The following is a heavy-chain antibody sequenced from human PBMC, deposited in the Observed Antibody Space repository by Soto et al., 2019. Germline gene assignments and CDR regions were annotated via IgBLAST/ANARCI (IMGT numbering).Heavy chain of an antibody. CDR1: GGSISSYY. J-gene: IGHJ4*02. CDR3: ATHPPYGPLDY. D-gene: IGHD4-17*01. V-gene: IGHV4-59*08. Sequence: SETLSLTCTVSGGSISSYYWSWIRQPPGKGLEWIGYIYYSENTYYNPSLKSRVTISVDTSKNQFSLRLTSVTAADTAVYYCATHPPYGPLDYWGQGTLVTVSS. CDR2: IYYSENT.